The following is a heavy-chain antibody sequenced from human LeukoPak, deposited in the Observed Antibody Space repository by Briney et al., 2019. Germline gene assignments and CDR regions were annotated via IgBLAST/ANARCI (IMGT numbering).Heavy chain of an antibody. J-gene: IGHJ5*02. CDR2: ISGSGGST. Sequence: PGGSLRLSCAASGFTFSSYAMSWVRQAPGKGLEWVSAISGSGGSTYYADSVKGRFTIARDNSKNTLYLQMNSLRAEDTAVYYCAKGPGYCGGGSCYSNWFDPWGQGTLVTVYS. CDR3: AKGPGYCGGGSCYSNWFDP. D-gene: IGHD2-15*01. CDR1: GFTFSSYA. V-gene: IGHV3-23*01.